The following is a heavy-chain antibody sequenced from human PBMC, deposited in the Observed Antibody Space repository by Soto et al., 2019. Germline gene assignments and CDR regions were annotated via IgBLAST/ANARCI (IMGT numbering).Heavy chain of an antibody. CDR1: GFTFSSYA. CDR2: ISYDGSNK. CDR3: ARDRGSGTGSSGNWYGMDV. D-gene: IGHD3-10*01. V-gene: IGHV3-30-3*01. J-gene: IGHJ6*02. Sequence: GGSLRLSCAASGFTFSSYAMHWVRQAPGKGLEWVAVISYDGSNKYYADSVKGRFTISRDNSKNTLYLQMNSLRAEDTAVYYCARDRGSGTGSSGNWYGMDVWGQGTTVTVSS.